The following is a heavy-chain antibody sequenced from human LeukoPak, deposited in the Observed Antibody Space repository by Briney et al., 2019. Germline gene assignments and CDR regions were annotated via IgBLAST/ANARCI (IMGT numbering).Heavy chain of an antibody. CDR3: ARDAGMDV. CDR1: GGSISSYY. CDR2: IYYSRST. J-gene: IGHJ6*02. Sequence: SETLSLTCTASGGSISSYYWSWIRQPPGKGLEWIGYIYYSRSTNYNPSLKSRVTISVDTSRNQFSLKLSSVTAADTAVYYCARDAGMDVWGQGTTVTVSS. V-gene: IGHV4-59*01.